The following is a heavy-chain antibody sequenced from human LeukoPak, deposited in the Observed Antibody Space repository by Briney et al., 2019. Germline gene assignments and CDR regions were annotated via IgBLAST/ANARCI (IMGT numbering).Heavy chain of an antibody. D-gene: IGHD1-26*01. CDR2: ISGSGGAGT. CDR3: VKDRGGSPFYGMDV. J-gene: IGHJ6*02. Sequence: PGGSLRLSRAGSGFTFSSYAMSWVRQAPGKGLEWVSTISGSGGAGTYYADSVKGRFTVSRDNSRNTLYLPMNSLRAEDTAVYYCVKDRGGSPFYGMDVWGQGTTVTVSS. CDR1: GFTFSSYA. V-gene: IGHV3-23*01.